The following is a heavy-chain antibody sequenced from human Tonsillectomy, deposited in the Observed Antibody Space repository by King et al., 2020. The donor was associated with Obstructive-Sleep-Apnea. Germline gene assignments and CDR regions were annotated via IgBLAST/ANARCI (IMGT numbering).Heavy chain of an antibody. CDR1: GYNFPIYW. D-gene: IGHD5-24*01. CDR3: ARREMATSHFDY. J-gene: IGHJ4*02. CDR2: IYPGDSDI. Sequence: QLVQSGAEMKQPGESLRISCKGSGYNFPIYWIGWVRQMPGKGLEWMGIIYPGDSDIRYSPSFQGQVTISADKSISTAYLQWSSLKAADSAFYYCARREMATSHFDYWGQGTPVTVSS. V-gene: IGHV5-51*01.